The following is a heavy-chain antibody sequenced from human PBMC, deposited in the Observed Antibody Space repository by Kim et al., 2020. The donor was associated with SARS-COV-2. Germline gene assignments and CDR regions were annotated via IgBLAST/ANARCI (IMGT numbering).Heavy chain of an antibody. CDR1: GGSISSYY. J-gene: IGHJ2*01. D-gene: IGHD5-12*01. CDR3: ARDGRGWLQQPHWYFDL. CDR2: IYYSGST. V-gene: IGHV4-59*01. Sequence: SETLSLTCTVSGGSISSYYWSWIRQPPGKGLEWIGYIYYSGSTNYNPSLKSRVTISVDTSKNQFSLKLSSVTAADTAVYYCARDGRGWLQQPHWYFDLWGRGTQVTASS.